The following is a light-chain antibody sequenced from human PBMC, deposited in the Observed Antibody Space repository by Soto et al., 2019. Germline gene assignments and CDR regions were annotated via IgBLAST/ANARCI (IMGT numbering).Light chain of an antibody. J-gene: IGLJ2*01. CDR2: GSD. Sequence: QSVLSQPPSTSGTPGQRVTISCSGGTSNIGTYTVSWYQQFPETAPRLLIYGSDRRPSGVPDRFSGSKSGTSASLSIGGLHSEDEAHYYCAAWDDSLDDPTFGGVTKLTVL. CDR3: AAWDDSLDDPT. CDR1: TSNIGTYT. V-gene: IGLV1-44*01.